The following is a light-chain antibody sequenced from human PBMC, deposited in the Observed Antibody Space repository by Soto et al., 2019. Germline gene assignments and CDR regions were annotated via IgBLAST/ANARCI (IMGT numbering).Light chain of an antibody. CDR1: QSISSW. J-gene: IGKJ2*01. V-gene: IGKV1-5*03. Sequence: DIQMTQSPSTLSASVGDRVTIICRASQSISSWLAWYQQKPGKAPKLLIYKASSLESGVPSRFSGSGSGTEFTLTISSLQPDDFATYYCQQYNGTFGQGTKLEIK. CDR2: KAS. CDR3: QQYNGT.